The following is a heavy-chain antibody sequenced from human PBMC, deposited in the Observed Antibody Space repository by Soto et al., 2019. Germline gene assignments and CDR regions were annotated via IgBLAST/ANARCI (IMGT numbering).Heavy chain of an antibody. J-gene: IGHJ6*02. CDR2: IGTAGDT. Sequence: EVQLVESGGGLVQPGGSLRLSCAASGFTFSSYDMHWVRQATGQGLEWVSAIGTAGDTYYPGSVKGRFTISRENAKNSLYLQMNSLRAGDTAVYYCAREGINFYGMDVWGQGTTVTVSS. V-gene: IGHV3-13*01. CDR1: GFTFSSYD. D-gene: IGHD2-15*01. CDR3: AREGINFYGMDV.